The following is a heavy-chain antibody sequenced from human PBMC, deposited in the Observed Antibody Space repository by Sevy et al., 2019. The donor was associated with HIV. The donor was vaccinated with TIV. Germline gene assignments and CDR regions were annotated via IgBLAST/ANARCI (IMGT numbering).Heavy chain of an antibody. CDR2: IYYNGTT. D-gene: IGHD3-10*01. CDR3: ARGKVLFDH. J-gene: IGHJ4*02. Sequence: SETLSLTCTVSGGSFNDFYWSWIRQSPGRGLEWIGYIYYNGTTNANPSLRRRVTISAQTSKSQISLRLNSVTAADTVVYYCARGKVLFDHWGQGIVVTVSS. V-gene: IGHV4-59*01. CDR1: GGSFNDFY.